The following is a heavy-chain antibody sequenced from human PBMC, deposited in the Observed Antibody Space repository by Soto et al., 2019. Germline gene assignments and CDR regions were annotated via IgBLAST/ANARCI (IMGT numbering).Heavy chain of an antibody. Sequence: PGGSLRLSCAASGFTFDDYGMSWVRQAPGKGLEWVSGINWNGGSTGYADSVKGRFTISRDNAKNSLYLQMNSLRAEDTALYYCVRTSGSGWSLHEGATWGQGTLVTVSS. CDR3: VRTSGSGWSLHEGAT. V-gene: IGHV3-20*04. CDR2: INWNGGST. CDR1: GFTFDDYG. J-gene: IGHJ5*02. D-gene: IGHD6-19*01.